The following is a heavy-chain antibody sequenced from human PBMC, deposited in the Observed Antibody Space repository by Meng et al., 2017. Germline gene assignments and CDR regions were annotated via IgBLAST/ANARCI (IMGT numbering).Heavy chain of an antibody. CDR3: ARERRGYSYGFGY. J-gene: IGHJ4*02. CDR1: GFTFSSYS. Sequence: GESLKISCAASGFTFSSYSMNWVRQAPGKGLEWVSYISSSGSTIYYADSVKGRFTISRDNAKNSLYLQMNSLRAEDTAVYYCARERRGYSYGFGYWGQGTLVTVSS. V-gene: IGHV3-48*04. D-gene: IGHD5-18*01. CDR2: ISSSGSTI.